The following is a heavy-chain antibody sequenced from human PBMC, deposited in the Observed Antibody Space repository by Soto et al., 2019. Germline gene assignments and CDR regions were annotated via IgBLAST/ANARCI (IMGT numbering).Heavy chain of an antibody. V-gene: IGHV4-39*01. CDR1: GGSISSSSYS. D-gene: IGHD4-17*01. CDR2: IYYSGST. Sequence: QLQLQESGPGLVKPSETLSLTCTVSGGSISSSSYSWGWIRQPPGKGLEWIGSIYYSGSTYYNPSLKSRVTISVDTSKNQFSLKLSSVTAADTAVYYCARSMTTVVTLDYWGQGTLVTVSS. J-gene: IGHJ4*02. CDR3: ARSMTTVVTLDY.